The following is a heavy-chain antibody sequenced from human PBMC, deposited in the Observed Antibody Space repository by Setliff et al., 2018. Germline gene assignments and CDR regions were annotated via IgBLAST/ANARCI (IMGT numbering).Heavy chain of an antibody. CDR2: ISPNNGDI. D-gene: IGHD1-26*01. Sequence: GASVKVSCKASGYTFTSFGISWVRRAPGQGLEWIGWISPNNGDIKYAQKLQDRVTMTIDTSTRTAYVEVRSLRSDDTAVYCCARSPPNRGVGQGHYMDVWGKGTTVTVSS. V-gene: IGHV1-18*01. J-gene: IGHJ6*03. CDR1: GYTFTSFG. CDR3: ARSPPNRGVGQGHYMDV.